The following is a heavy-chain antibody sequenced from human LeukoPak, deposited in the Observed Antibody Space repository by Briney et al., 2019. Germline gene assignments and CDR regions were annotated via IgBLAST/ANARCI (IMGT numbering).Heavy chain of an antibody. V-gene: IGHV5-51*01. CDR2: IYPGDSDT. D-gene: IGHD3-9*01. CDR3: ARALANYDILTGYYI. J-gene: IGHJ4*02. Sequence: GESLKISCKGSGYSFTSYWIGWVRQMPGKGLEWMGIIYPGDSDTRYSPSFQGQVTISADKSISTAYLQWSSLKASDTAMYYCARALANYDILTGYYIWGRGTLVTVSS. CDR1: GYSFTSYW.